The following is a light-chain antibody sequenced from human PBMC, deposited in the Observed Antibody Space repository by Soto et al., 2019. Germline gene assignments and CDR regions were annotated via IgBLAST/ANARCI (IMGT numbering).Light chain of an antibody. CDR1: QSISNY. CDR3: QQSYSSPPWT. V-gene: IGKV1-39*01. J-gene: IGKJ1*01. CDR2: AAS. Sequence: DVQMTQSPSSLSASVGDRFTITCRASQSISNYLNWYQQKPGKAPKLLIFAASTVQSGVPSRFSGSGSGTDFTLTISSLQPEDFATYYCQQSYSSPPWTFGQGTKVDIK.